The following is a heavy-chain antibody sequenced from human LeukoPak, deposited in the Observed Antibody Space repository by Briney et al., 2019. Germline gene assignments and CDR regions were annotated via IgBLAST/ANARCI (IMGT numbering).Heavy chain of an antibody. CDR2: ISNSVST. Sequence: SETLTLTCAVYGWSFSDYYMSWIRQPPGKGLEWVGEISNSVSTNSNPSIKSRVTISVDTSKNQFSLQLSSVTAADTAVSYCARGGIASGSSWYYFDYWGQGTLVTVSS. V-gene: IGHV4-34*01. CDR1: GWSFSDYY. CDR3: ARGGIASGSSWYYFDY. D-gene: IGHD6-13*01. J-gene: IGHJ4*02.